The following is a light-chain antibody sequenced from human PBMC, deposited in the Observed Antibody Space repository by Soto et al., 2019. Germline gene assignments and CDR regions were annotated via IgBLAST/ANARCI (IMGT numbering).Light chain of an antibody. CDR1: QSVSSSY. V-gene: IGKV3-20*01. CDR2: GAS. CDR3: QQYGGSPPSYT. Sequence: EIVLTQSPGTLSLSPGERATLSCRASQSVSSSYLAWYQQKSCQSPRLLIYGASSRATGIPDRFSGSSSGTDFTLTLSRLQPEDFAVYYWQQYGGSPPSYTFGQGTKLEIK. J-gene: IGKJ2*01.